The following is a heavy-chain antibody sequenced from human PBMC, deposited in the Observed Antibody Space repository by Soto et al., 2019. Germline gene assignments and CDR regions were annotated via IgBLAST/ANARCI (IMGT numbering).Heavy chain of an antibody. V-gene: IGHV1-69*01. D-gene: IGHD5-18*01. CDR1: GGTFSSYA. Sequence: QVQLVQSGAEVKKPGSSVKVSCKASGGTFSSYAISWVRQAPGQGLEWMGGIIPIFGTANYAQKFQCRVTTTADESTSTAYMELSSLISEDTAVYYCARDGEDTAYLLVYWGQGTLVTVSS. J-gene: IGHJ1*01. CDR2: IIPIFGTA. CDR3: ARDGEDTAYLLVY.